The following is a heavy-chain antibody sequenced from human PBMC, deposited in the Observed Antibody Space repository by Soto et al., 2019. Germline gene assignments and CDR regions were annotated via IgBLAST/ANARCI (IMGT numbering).Heavy chain of an antibody. J-gene: IGHJ3*02. D-gene: IGHD1-1*01. V-gene: IGHV4-59*01. CDR3: GRITTFLTFDI. CDR1: GGSISNYY. Sequence: SETLSLTCTVSGGSISNYYWSWIRQPPGKGLEWIGYLAYSGSPNYSPSLKSRVTISLDRSKNQFSVKLSSVTAADTAVYYCGRITTFLTFDIWGQGTMVTVSS. CDR2: LAYSGSP.